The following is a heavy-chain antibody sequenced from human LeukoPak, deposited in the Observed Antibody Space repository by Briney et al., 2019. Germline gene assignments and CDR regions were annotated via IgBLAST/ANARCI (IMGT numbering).Heavy chain of an antibody. J-gene: IGHJ4*02. V-gene: IGHV4-4*02. D-gene: IGHD2-21*01. Sequence: SETLSLTCAVSGASITNDNWWSWVRQTPGKGLEWIGEIYHSGSTSYNPSLKNRVTISVDKSNNRFSLRLTSVTAADTAMYYCARGGAVYCGGDCYPYYFDYWGQGTLVTVSS. CDR2: IYHSGST. CDR3: ARGGAVYCGGDCYPYYFDY. CDR1: GASITNDNW.